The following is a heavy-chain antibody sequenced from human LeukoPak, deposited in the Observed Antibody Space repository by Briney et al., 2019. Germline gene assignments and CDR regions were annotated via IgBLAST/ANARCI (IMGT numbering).Heavy chain of an antibody. CDR3: AKSSIVVVITNVDY. CDR2: ISRSGGST. Sequence: GGSLRLSCAASGFIFNNYEMTWVRQAPGKGLEWVSAISRSGGSTYYVDSVKGRFTISRGNSKNTLYLQMNSLRAEDTAVYYCAKSSIVVVITNVDYWGQGTLVTVSS. V-gene: IGHV3-23*01. CDR1: GFIFNNYE. D-gene: IGHD3-22*01. J-gene: IGHJ4*02.